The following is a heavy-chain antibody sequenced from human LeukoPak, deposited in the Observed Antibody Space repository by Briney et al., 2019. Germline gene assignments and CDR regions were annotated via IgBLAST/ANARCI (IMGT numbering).Heavy chain of an antibody. D-gene: IGHD3-22*01. Sequence: ASVKVSCKASGYTFTGYYMHWVRQAPGQGLEWMGIINPSGGSTSYAQKFQGRVTMTRDMSTSTVYMELSSLRSEDTAVYYCARDSGAYYYDSSGYPLFDYWGQGTLVTVSS. CDR3: ARDSGAYYYDSSGYPLFDY. CDR2: INPSGGST. J-gene: IGHJ4*02. CDR1: GYTFTGYY. V-gene: IGHV1-46*01.